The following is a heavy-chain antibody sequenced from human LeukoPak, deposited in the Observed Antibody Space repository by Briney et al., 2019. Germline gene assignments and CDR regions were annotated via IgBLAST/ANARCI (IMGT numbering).Heavy chain of an antibody. V-gene: IGHV4-59*12. CDR1: GDSISSYY. D-gene: IGHD4-17*01. CDR2: IYYIGST. CDR3: ARERAGSKVTTY. J-gene: IGHJ4*02. Sequence: SETLSLTCTVSGDSISSYYWSWIRQPPGKGLEWIGYIYYIGSTNYNPSLKSRVTISEDTSKNQFSLKLSSVTAADTAVYYCARERAGSKVTTYWGQGTLVTVSS.